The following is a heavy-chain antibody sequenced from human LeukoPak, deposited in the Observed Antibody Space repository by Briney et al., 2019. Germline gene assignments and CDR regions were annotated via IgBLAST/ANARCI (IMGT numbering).Heavy chain of an antibody. CDR1: GGTFSSYA. V-gene: IGHV1-69*01. CDR2: IIPIFGTA. D-gene: IGHD2-15*01. J-gene: IGHJ3*02. CDR3: ARAGYCSGGSCSTDAFDI. Sequence: KVSCXASGGTFSSYAISWVRQAPGQGLEWMGGIIPIFGTANYAQKFQGRVTITADESTSTAYMELSSLRSGDTAVYYCARAGYCSGGSCSTDAFDIWGQGTMVTVSS.